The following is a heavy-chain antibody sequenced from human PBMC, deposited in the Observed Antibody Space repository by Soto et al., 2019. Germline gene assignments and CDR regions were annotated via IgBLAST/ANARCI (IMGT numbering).Heavy chain of an antibody. J-gene: IGHJ4*02. CDR3: ARDTTWIQLWPTLDY. CDR2: ISAYNGNT. V-gene: IGHV1-18*04. Sequence: ASVKVSCKASGYTFTSYGISWVRQAPGQGLEWMGWISAYNGNTNYAQKLQGRVTMTTDTSTSTAYMELRSLRSDDTAVYYCARDTTWIQLWPTLDYWGQGTLVTVS. CDR1: GYTFTSYG. D-gene: IGHD5-18*01.